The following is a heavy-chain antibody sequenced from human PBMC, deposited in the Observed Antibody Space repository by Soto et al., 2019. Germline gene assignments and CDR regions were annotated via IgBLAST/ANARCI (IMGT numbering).Heavy chain of an antibody. D-gene: IGHD2-15*01. Sequence: RGASVKVSCKASGYTFTSYGISWVRQAPGQGLEWMGWISAYNGNTNYAQKLQGRVTMTTDTSTSTAYMELRSLTSDDTGVNYCARGAVLAVLDDAFDIWGQGTMVTVSS. CDR3: ARGAVLAVLDDAFDI. CDR1: GYTFTSYG. CDR2: ISAYNGNT. J-gene: IGHJ3*02. V-gene: IGHV1-18*01.